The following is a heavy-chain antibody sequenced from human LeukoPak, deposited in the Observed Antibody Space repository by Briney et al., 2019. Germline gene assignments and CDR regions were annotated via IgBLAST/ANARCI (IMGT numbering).Heavy chain of an antibody. CDR2: INLNSGAT. D-gene: IGHD4-11*01. CDR3: ARDAVTVATPYFDF. CDR1: GFTFTGYY. J-gene: IGHJ4*02. V-gene: IGHV1-2*02. Sequence: GASVKVSCKTSGFTFTGYYVHWVRQAPGQGLEWMGWINLNSGATTYAQEFQGRVTMTRDTSISTAYMELSRLRSDDTAVYHCARDAVTVATPYFDFWGQGTLVTVSS.